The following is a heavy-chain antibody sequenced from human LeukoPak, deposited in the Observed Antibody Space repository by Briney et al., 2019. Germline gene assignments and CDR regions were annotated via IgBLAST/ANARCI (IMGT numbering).Heavy chain of an antibody. CDR2: IIPIFGTA. CDR1: GGTFSSYA. D-gene: IGHD3-22*01. J-gene: IGHJ3*02. Sequence: ASVKVSCKASGGTFSSYAISWVRQAPGQGLEWMGGIIPIFGTANYAQKFQGRVTITADKSTSTAYMELSSLRAEDTAVYYCARDQYDSSGYYYYAFDIWGQGTMVTVSS. CDR3: ARDQYDSSGYYYYAFDI. V-gene: IGHV1-69*06.